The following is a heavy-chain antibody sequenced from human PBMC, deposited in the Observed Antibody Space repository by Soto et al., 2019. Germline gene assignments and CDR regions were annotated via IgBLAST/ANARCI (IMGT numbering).Heavy chain of an antibody. CDR3: ARDMXXXXXXXXXXXXXXXXXX. J-gene: IGHJ6*02. V-gene: IGHV3-9*01. CDR1: GFTFDDYA. Sequence: EVQLVESGGGLVQPGRSLRLSCAASGFTFDDYAMHWVRQAPGKGLEWVSGISWDSGSIIYADSVKGRFIISRDNAKNSLYLQMNSLRAEDTALYYCARDMXXXXXXXXXXXXXXXXXXXXXXTTVTVSS. CDR2: ISWDSGSI.